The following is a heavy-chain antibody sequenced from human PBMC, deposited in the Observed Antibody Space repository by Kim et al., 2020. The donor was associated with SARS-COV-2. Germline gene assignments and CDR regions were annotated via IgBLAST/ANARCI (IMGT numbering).Heavy chain of an antibody. D-gene: IGHD3-9*01. CDR2: ISGSGGGT. CDR3: AKRGLVIIQGTFDI. J-gene: IGHJ3*02. CDR1: GFTFSRYA. Sequence: GGSLRLSCAASGFTFSRYAMTWVRQAPGKGLEWVSVISGSGGGTFYADSVKGRFTISRDNSKDTLYLQMNSLRAEDTAVYYCAKRGLVIIQGTFDIWGQGTMVTVSS. V-gene: IGHV3-23*01.